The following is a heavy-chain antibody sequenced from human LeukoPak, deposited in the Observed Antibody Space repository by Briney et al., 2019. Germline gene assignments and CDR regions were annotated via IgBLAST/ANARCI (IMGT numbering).Heavy chain of an antibody. CDR3: ARDRGTQWLIPAFDY. V-gene: IGHV3-30-3*01. CDR1: GFTFSSYT. Sequence: PGGSLRLSCAASGFTFSSYTMHWVRQAPGKGLEWVAVISYDGSNKYYADSVKGRFTISRDNSKNTLYLQMNSLRAEDTAVYYCARDRGTQWLIPAFDYWGQGTLVTVSS. CDR2: ISYDGSNK. J-gene: IGHJ4*02. D-gene: IGHD6-19*01.